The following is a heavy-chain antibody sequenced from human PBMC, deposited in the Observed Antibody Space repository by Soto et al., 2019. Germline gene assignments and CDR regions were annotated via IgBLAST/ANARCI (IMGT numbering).Heavy chain of an antibody. CDR2: IYYSGST. D-gene: IGHD5-18*01. CDR3: ARAGLVLDKALIAFDI. J-gene: IGHJ3*02. V-gene: IGHV4-59*01. CDR1: GVSISSYY. Sequence: PSETLSLTCTVSGVSISSYYGSWIRQPPGKGLEWIGYIYYSGSTNYNPSLKSRVTISVDKSKNQFSLKLSSVTAADTAVYYCARAGLVLDKALIAFDIWGQGKMVSVSS.